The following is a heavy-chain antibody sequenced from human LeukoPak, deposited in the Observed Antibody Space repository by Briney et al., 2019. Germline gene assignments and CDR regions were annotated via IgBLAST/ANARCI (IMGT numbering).Heavy chain of an antibody. CDR2: ISSSGSII. J-gene: IGHJ3*01. D-gene: IGHD3-22*01. Sequence: GGSLRLSCAASGFTFRNSAMNWVRQAPGKGLQWISYISSSGSIIYYAGSVKGRFTTSRDNAKNSLYLQMNNLRAEDTAVYYCARALYYYDSSGYSHDAFDLWGQGTMVTVSS. CDR3: ARALYYYDSSGYSHDAFDL. CDR1: GFTFRNSA. V-gene: IGHV3-48*01.